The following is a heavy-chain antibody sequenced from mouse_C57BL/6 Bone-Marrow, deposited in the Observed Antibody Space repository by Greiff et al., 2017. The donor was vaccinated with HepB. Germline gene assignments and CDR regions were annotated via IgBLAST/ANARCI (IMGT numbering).Heavy chain of an antibody. CDR1: GFTFTDYY. CDR2: IRNKANGYTT. D-gene: IGHD2-1*01. J-gene: IGHJ3*01. Sequence: EVQRVESGGGLVQPGGSLSLSCAASGFTFTDYYMSWVRQPPGKALEWLGFIRNKANGYTTEYSASVKGRFTISRDNSQSILYLQMNVLSAEDSATYCCARPHLYGNFTAWFAYWGQGTLVTVSA. CDR3: ARPHLYGNFTAWFAY. V-gene: IGHV7-3*01.